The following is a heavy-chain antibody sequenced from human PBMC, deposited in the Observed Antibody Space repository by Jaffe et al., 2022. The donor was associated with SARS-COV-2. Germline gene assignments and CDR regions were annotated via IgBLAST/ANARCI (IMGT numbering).Heavy chain of an antibody. CDR1: GFTFSSYW. V-gene: IGHV3-7*03. CDR3: ARDSGSSWSAFDY. D-gene: IGHD6-13*01. J-gene: IGHJ4*02. CDR2: IKQDGSEK. Sequence: EVQLVESGGGLVQPGGSLRLSCAASGFTFSSYWMSWVRQAPGKGLEWVANIKQDGSEKYYVDSVKGRFTISRDNAKNSLYLQMNSLRAEDTAVYYCARDSGSSWSAFDYWGQGTLVTVSS.